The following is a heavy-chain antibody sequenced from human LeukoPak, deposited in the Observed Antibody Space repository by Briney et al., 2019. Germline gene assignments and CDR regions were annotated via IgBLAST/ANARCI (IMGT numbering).Heavy chain of an antibody. CDR1: GFSFNDFA. V-gene: IGHV3-48*04. CDR2: VGISSSSI. CDR3: AREISRRNQLLFGAFDL. Sequence: PGGSLRLSCVVSGFSFNDFAFNWFRQAPGKGLEWLSYVGISSSSIYYADSVKGRFTISRDNDRNSVYLQMNSLRVEDTGFYYCAREISRRNQLLFGAFDLWGLGTRVTVSS. J-gene: IGHJ3*01. D-gene: IGHD2-2*01.